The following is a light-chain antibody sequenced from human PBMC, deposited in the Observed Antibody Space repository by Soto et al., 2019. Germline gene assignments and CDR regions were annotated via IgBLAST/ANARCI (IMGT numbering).Light chain of an antibody. CDR1: QGISSY. CDR3: QQYYRYPRT. Sequence: AILMRQSPSSLSATTEDRVTITCRASQGISSYLAWYQQKPGKAPKLLIYAASTLQSGVPSRFSGSGSGTDLTLTISCLQSEDFATYYSQQYYRYPRTFGQGTKLEIK. CDR2: AAS. J-gene: IGKJ2*01. V-gene: IGKV1-8*01.